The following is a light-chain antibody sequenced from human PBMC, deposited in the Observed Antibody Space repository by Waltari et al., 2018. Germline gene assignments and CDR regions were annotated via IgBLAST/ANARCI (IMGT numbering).Light chain of an antibody. CDR3: NSYATNSARV. CDR2: EVS. CDR1: SSDVGAFNY. Sequence: QSALTQPASVSGSPGQSITISCTGTSSDVGAFNYVSWYQQHPGKAPKLIIYEVSNRPSGVSDRSSGSKSGNTASLTISGLQAEDEADYYCNSYATNSARVFGGGTKLTVL. J-gene: IGLJ3*02. V-gene: IGLV2-14*01.